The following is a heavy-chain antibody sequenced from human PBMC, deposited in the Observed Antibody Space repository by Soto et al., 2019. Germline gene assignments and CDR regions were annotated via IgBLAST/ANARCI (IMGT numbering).Heavy chain of an antibody. CDR1: GFTFSAYV. V-gene: IGHV3-23*01. J-gene: IGHJ6*02. CDR2: ISGGGGNT. D-gene: IGHD2-21*02. CDR3: AKDSWEVVVATANWEGYYYGMDV. Sequence: EVQLLGSGGGLVQPGGSLRLSCEASGFTFSAYVMSWVRQAPGQGLEWVSTISGGGGNTYYADSVKGRFTVSRDNSKNTLYLQMNSLRAADTAVYYCAKDSWEVVVATANWEGYYYGMDVWGQGTTVTVSS.